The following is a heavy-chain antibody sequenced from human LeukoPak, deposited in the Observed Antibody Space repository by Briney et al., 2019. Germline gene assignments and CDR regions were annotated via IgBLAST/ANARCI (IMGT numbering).Heavy chain of an antibody. CDR2: ISHTEGT. V-gene: IGHV4-34*01. J-gene: IGHJ5*02. CDR1: GVSINDHY. Sequence: SETLSLTCGVFGVSINDHYWSWIRQSPGKGLEWIGEISHTEGTRYNPSLESRVTMSVGTSENQLSLKLIFVTAADTAVYYCARQWTYYSGFDPWGQGTLVTVSS. D-gene: IGHD1-26*01. CDR3: ARQWTYYSGFDP.